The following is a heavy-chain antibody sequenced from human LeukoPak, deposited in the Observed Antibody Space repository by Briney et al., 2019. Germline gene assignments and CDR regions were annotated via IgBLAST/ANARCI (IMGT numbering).Heavy chain of an antibody. CDR3: ARGGRLERLGRYYFDY. V-gene: IGHV1-8*03. CDR1: GYTFTSYG. Sequence: GASVKVSCKASGYTFTSYGISWVRQATGQGLEWMGWMNPNSGNTGYAQKFQGRVTITRNTSISTAYMELSSLRSEDTAVYCCARGGRLERLGRYYFDYWGQGTLVTVSS. D-gene: IGHD1-1*01. J-gene: IGHJ4*02. CDR2: MNPNSGNT.